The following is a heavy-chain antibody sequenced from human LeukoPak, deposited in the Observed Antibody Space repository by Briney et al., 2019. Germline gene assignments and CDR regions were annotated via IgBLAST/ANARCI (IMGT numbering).Heavy chain of an antibody. Sequence: GGSLRLSCAASGFTFSSYAMSWVRQAPGKGLEWVSAISGSGGSTYYADSVKGRFTISRDNSNNTLYLQMNSLRAEDTAVYYCAKDKVRALWFGELYYFDYWGQGTLVTVSS. D-gene: IGHD3-10*01. J-gene: IGHJ4*02. CDR1: GFTFSSYA. V-gene: IGHV3-23*01. CDR3: AKDKVRALWFGELYYFDY. CDR2: ISGSGGST.